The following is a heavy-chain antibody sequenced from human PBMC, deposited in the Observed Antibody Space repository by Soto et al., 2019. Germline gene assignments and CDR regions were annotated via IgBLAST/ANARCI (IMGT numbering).Heavy chain of an antibody. CDR1: GGTFSSYA. CDR2: IIPIFGTA. Sequence: QVQLVQSGAEVKKPGSSVKVSCKASGGTFSSYAISWVRQAPGQGLEWMGGIIPIFGTANYAQKFQGRVTITADESTSTAYMELSSLRSDDTAVYYCARGRRRLRSVVVAAHNWFDPWGQGTLVTVSS. J-gene: IGHJ5*02. V-gene: IGHV1-69*01. CDR3: ARGRRRLRSVVVAAHNWFDP. D-gene: IGHD2-15*01.